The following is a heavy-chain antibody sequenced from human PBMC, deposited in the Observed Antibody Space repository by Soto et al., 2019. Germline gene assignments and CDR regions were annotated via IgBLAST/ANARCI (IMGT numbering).Heavy chain of an antibody. D-gene: IGHD5-12*01. CDR2: IYYSGST. CDR3: ARWLQLLVAFDI. V-gene: IGHV4-39*01. CDR1: GGSISSSSYY. Sequence: PSATLSITCTVSGGSISSSSYYWGWIRQPPGKGLEWIGSIYYSGSTYYNPSLKSRVTISVDTSKNQFSLKLSSVTAADTAVYYCARWLQLLVAFDIWGQGTMVTVSS. J-gene: IGHJ3*02.